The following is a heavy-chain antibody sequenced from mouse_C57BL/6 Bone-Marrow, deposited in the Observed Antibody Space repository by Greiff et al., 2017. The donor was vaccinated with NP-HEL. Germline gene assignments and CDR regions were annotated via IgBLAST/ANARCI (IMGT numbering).Heavy chain of an antibody. V-gene: IGHV1-63*01. CDR3: ARCCKTAMDY. J-gene: IGHJ4*01. CDR1: GYTFTNYW. CDR2: IYPGGGYT. Sequence: QVQLQQSGAELVRPGTSVKMSCKASGYTFTNYWIGWAKQRPGHGLEWIGDIYPGGGYTNYNEKFKGKATLTAEKSSSTAYMQFSSLTSEDSAIYYCARCCKTAMDYWGQGTSVTVSS.